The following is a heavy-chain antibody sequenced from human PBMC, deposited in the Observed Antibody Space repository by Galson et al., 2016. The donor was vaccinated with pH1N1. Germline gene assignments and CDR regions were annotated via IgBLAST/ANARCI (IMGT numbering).Heavy chain of an antibody. CDR2: IAYDGSHQ. D-gene: IGHD4-23*01. J-gene: IGHJ4*02. Sequence: SLRLSCAASGFTFSSYAMHWVRQAPGKGLEWLGVIAYDGSHQDYADSAKGRITISRDNSRNTLYVQMNSLRTEETAVYYCARERTSVVARFLDYWGQGTLVTVSS. CDR1: GFTFSSYA. CDR3: ARERTSVVARFLDY. V-gene: IGHV3-30*04.